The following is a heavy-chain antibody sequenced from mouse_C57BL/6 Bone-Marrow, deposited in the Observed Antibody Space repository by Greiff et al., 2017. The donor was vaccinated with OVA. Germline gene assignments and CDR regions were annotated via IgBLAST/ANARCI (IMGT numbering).Heavy chain of an antibody. CDR1: GYSITSDY. CDR3: ARSSTIYYGSSHWYFDV. J-gene: IGHJ1*03. D-gene: IGHD1-1*01. CDR2: ISYSGST. V-gene: IGHV3-8*01. Sequence: VQLQQSGPGLAKPSQTLSLTCSVTGYSITSDYWNWIRKFPGNKLEYMGYISYSGSTYYNPSLKSRISITRDTSKNQYYLQLNSVTTEDTATYYCARSSTIYYGSSHWYFDVWGTGTTVTVSS.